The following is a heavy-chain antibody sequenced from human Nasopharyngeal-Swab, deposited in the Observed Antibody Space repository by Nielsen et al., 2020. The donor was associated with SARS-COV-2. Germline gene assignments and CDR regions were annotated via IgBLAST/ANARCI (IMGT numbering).Heavy chain of an antibody. J-gene: IGHJ6*02. V-gene: IGHV3-23*03. D-gene: IGHD3-10*01. Sequence: GGSLRLSCAASGFTFSSYAMSWVRQAPGKGLEWVSVIYCGGSSTYYADSVKGRFTISRDNSKNTLYLQMNSLRAEDTAVYYCAKDHSPYGSGSYPYYYYGMDVWGQGTTVTVSS. CDR3: AKDHSPYGSGSYPYYYYGMDV. CDR1: GFTFSSYA. CDR2: IYCGGSST.